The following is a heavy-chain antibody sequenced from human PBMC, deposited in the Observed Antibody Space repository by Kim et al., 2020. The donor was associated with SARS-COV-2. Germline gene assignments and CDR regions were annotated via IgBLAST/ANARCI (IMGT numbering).Heavy chain of an antibody. CDR3: ARGRAGVVPSPILGLGPYYYYYAMDV. D-gene: IGHD3-3*01. CDR1: GGSFSAYS. CDR2: VNHSGIT. V-gene: IGHV4-34*01. J-gene: IGHJ6*02. Sequence: SETLSLTCAVYGGSFSAYSWIWIRQAPGKGLECIGEVNHSGITKYHPSLKSRVTISVDTSKNQFSLKLPSVTAADTAVFYCARGRAGVVPSPILGLGPYYYYYAMDVWGQGTTVTVS.